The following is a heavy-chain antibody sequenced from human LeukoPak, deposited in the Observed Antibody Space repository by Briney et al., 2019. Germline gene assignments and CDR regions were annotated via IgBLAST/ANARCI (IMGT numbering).Heavy chain of an antibody. D-gene: IGHD2-2*01. CDR2: IYYSGST. CDR3: ARGPYCSSTSWHWGSFDY. Sequence: SETLSLTCTVSGGSIGSYYWSWIRQPPGKGLEWIGYIYYSGSTNYNPSLKSRVTISVDTSKNQFSLKLSSVTAADTAVYYCARGPYCSSTSWHWGSFDYWGQGTLVTVSS. CDR1: GGSIGSYY. J-gene: IGHJ4*02. V-gene: IGHV4-59*01.